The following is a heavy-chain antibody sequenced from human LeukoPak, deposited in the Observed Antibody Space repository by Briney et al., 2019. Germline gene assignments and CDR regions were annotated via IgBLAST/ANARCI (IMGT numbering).Heavy chain of an antibody. J-gene: IGHJ4*02. CDR2: IRGSGGGT. D-gene: IGHD6-19*01. CDR3: AKAGIGVVGYFDY. CDR1: GFTFSSYW. V-gene: IGHV3-23*01. Sequence: QPGGSLRLSCAASGFTFSSYWMHWVRQAPGKGLEWVSAIRGSGGGTYYADSVKGRFTISRDNSKNTLYLQMNSLRDEDTALYYCAKAGIGVVGYFDYWGQGTLVTVSS.